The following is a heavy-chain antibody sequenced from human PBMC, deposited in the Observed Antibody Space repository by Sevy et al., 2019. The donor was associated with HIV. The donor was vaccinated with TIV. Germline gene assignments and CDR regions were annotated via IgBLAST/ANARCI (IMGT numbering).Heavy chain of an antibody. V-gene: IGHV3-66*01. CDR1: GFTFGTYG. CDR3: ARGKSGYGYALNY. J-gene: IGHJ4*02. Sequence: GGSLRLSCAASGFTFGTYGMTWVRQAPGKGLEGVSVIYSDGTTYHADSVKDRFTISRDNSKNTLYLQMNSLRAEDTAVYYCARGKSGYGYALNYWGQGTLVTVSS. CDR2: IYSDGTT. D-gene: IGHD5-18*01.